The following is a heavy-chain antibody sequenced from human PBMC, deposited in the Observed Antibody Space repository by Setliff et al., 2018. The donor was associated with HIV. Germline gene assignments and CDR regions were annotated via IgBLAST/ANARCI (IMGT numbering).Heavy chain of an antibody. V-gene: IGHV1-46*01. D-gene: IGHD5-12*01. J-gene: IGHJ4*02. CDR3: AMDVIGGWLRPMPDF. Sequence: GASVKVSCKASGYTFISYYIHWVRQAPGQVPECMGIVNPTGGSTTYAQKFRGRVTVTRDTSTSTVYMELSSLRSEDTAVYYCAMDVIGGWLRPMPDFWGPGTLVTVSS. CDR2: VNPTGGST. CDR1: GYTFISYY.